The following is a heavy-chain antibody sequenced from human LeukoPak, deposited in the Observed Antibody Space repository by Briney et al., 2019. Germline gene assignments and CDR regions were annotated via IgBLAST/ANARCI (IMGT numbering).Heavy chain of an antibody. V-gene: IGHV3-33*01. D-gene: IGHD3-22*01. Sequence: GGSLRVSCAASGSTFSSYGMHWVRQAPGKGLEWVAVIWYDGSNKYYADSVKGRFTISRDNSKNTLYLQMNSLRAEDTAVYYCARVGASSYDSSGYRGLDYWGQGPLVPVTS. J-gene: IGHJ4*02. CDR1: GSTFSSYG. CDR3: ARVGASSYDSSGYRGLDY. CDR2: IWYDGSNK.